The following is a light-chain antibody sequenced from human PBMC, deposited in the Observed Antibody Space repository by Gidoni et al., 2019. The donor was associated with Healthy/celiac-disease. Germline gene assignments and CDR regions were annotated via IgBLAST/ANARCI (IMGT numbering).Light chain of an antibody. CDR1: QSISSW. V-gene: IGKV1-5*03. CDR2: KAS. J-gene: IGKJ1*01. Sequence: DIQMTQSPSTLSASVADRVTITCRASQSISSWLAWYQQKTGKAPKLLIYKASSLESGVPSRFSGSGSGTEFTLTISSLQPDDFATYYCQQYNSYPVTFGQGTKVEIK. CDR3: QQYNSYPVT.